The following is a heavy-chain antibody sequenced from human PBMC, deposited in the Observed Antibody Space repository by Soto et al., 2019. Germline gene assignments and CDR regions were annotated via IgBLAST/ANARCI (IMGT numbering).Heavy chain of an antibody. CDR3: ARATPGYSSSWYGYAFDY. CDR1: GGSFSGYY. Sequence: ETLSLTCAVYGGSFSGYYWSWIRQPPGKGLEWIGEINHSGSTNYNPSLKSRVTISVDTSKNQFSLKLSSVTAADTAVYYCARATPGYSSSWYGYAFDYWGQGTLVTVSS. CDR2: INHSGST. J-gene: IGHJ4*02. V-gene: IGHV4-34*01. D-gene: IGHD6-13*01.